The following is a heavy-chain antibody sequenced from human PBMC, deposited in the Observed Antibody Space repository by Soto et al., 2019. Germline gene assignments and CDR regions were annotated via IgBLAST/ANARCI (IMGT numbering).Heavy chain of an antibody. CDR3: ARDPNIVATRGSISYYYGMDV. D-gene: IGHD5-12*01. J-gene: IGHJ6*02. V-gene: IGHV6-1*01. CDR1: GDSVSSNSAA. CDR2: TYYRSKWYN. Sequence: PSQTLSLTCAISGDSVSSNSAAWNWIRQSPSRGLEWLGRTYYRSKWYNDYALSVKSRITVNPDTSKNQFSLQLNSVTPEDTAVYYCARDPNIVATRGSISYYYGMDVWGQGPTVTVSS.